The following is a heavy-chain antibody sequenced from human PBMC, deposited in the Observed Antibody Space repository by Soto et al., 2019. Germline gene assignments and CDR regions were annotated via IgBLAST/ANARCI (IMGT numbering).Heavy chain of an antibody. V-gene: IGHV3-23*01. CDR2: FTSGGST. CDR1: GLIFSNYA. CDR3: ARTDKYNSQSSGWANRFDY. J-gene: IGHJ4*02. Sequence: EVQLLESGGDLVQPGGSLRLSSAASGLIFSNYAMTWVRQAPGKGPEWVSTFTSGGSTYYRDTVKGRFTISRDNSKNTLYLQMNSLRAEDTAVYYCARTDKYNSQSSGWANRFDYWGQGTLVTVSS. D-gene: IGHD6-19*01.